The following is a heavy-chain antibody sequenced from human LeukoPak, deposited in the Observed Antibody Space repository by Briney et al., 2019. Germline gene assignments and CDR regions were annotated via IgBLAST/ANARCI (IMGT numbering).Heavy chain of an antibody. Sequence: SETLSLTCTVSGGSISSSSYYWGWIRQPPGKGLEWIGSIYYSGSTYYNPSLKSRVTISVDTSKNQLSLKLSSVTAADTAVYYCARQELDSSGLSVDYWGQGSLVTVSS. J-gene: IGHJ4*02. D-gene: IGHD3-22*01. CDR3: ARQELDSSGLSVDY. CDR1: GGSISSSSYY. CDR2: IYYSGST. V-gene: IGHV4-39*01.